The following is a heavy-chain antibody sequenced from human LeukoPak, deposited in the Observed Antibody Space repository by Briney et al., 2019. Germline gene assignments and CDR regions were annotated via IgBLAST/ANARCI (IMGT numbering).Heavy chain of an antibody. CDR3: AREQSYYYDSSGYYPLDY. D-gene: IGHD3-22*01. V-gene: IGHV3-53*01. CDR1: GFTFSSYS. Sequence: PGGSLRLSCAASGFTFSSYSMNWVRQAPGKGLEWVSIIYSGRSTYYADSVKGRFTISRDNAKNTLYLQMNSLRAEDTAVYYCAREQSYYYDSSGYYPLDYWGQGTLVTVSS. J-gene: IGHJ4*02. CDR2: IYSGRST.